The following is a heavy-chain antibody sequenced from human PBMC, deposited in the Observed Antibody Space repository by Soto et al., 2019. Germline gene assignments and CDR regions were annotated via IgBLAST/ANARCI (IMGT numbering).Heavy chain of an antibody. CDR2: ISSSSSYT. CDR1: GFTFSDYY. Sequence: GGSLRLSCAASGFTFSDYYMSWIRQAPGKGLEWVSYISSSSSYTNYADSVKGRFTISRDNAKNSLYLQMNSLRAEDTAVYYCAKNNGGWEAYDFWSGYYPNWFDPWGQGTLVTVSS. CDR3: AKNNGGWEAYDFWSGYYPNWFDP. D-gene: IGHD3-3*01. J-gene: IGHJ5*02. V-gene: IGHV3-11*03.